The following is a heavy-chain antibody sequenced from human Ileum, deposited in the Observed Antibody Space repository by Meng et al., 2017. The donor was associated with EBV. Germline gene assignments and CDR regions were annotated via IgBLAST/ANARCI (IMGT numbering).Heavy chain of an antibody. J-gene: IGHJ4*02. V-gene: IGHV4-4*02. CDR1: GGSINSSNW. Sequence: RQSWRPRPVKASGTPSLVVAVSGGSINSSNWWSWVRQPPGKGLEWIGEIYHSGSTNYNPSLKSRVTISVDKSKNQFSLKLSSVTAADTAVYYCASFPPPGKQWLVTDYWGQGTLVTVSS. CDR2: IYHSGST. CDR3: ASFPPPGKQWLVTDY. D-gene: IGHD6-19*01.